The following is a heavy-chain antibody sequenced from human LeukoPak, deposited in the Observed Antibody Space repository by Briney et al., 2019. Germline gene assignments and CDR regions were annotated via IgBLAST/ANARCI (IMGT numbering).Heavy chain of an antibody. CDR1: GYTFTSYD. CDR3: ARGEPYSSGGPAEIRYNWFDP. V-gene: IGHV1-8*01. CDR2: KNPNSGNT. D-gene: IGHD6-19*01. J-gene: IGHJ5*02. Sequence: ASVKVSCKASGYTFTSYDINWVRQATGQGLEWMGWKNPNSGNTGYAQKFQGRVTMARNTSISTAYMELSSLRSEDTAVYYCARGEPYSSGGPAEIRYNWFDPWGQGTLVTVSS.